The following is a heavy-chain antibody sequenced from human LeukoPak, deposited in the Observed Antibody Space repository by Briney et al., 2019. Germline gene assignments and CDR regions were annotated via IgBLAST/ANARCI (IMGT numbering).Heavy chain of an antibody. CDR2: ISYDGSNT. V-gene: IGHV3-30*18. CDR1: GFTFSSYG. J-gene: IGHJ3*02. CDR3: AKEAAAGSAFDI. D-gene: IGHD6-13*01. Sequence: GGSLRLSCAASGFTFSSYGMHWVRQAPGKGLEWVAVISYDGSNTYYADSVKGRFTISRDNSKNTLYLQMNSLRGEDPAVYYCAKEAAAGSAFDIWGQGTMVTVSS.